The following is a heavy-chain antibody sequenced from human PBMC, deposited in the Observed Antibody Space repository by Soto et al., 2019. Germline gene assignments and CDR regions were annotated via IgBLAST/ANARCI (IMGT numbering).Heavy chain of an antibody. CDR2: IVVGSGNT. CDR1: GFTFTSSA. CDR3: ARIGCTGDNCKPYAYYAMDV. Sequence: GASVKVSCKASGFTFTSSAVQWVRQARGQRLEWIGWIVVGSGNTNYAQKFQERVTITRDMSTSTAYMELSSLRAEDTAVYYCARIGCTGDNCKPYAYYAMDVWGQGTTVTVSS. D-gene: IGHD2-8*02. V-gene: IGHV1-58*01. J-gene: IGHJ6*02.